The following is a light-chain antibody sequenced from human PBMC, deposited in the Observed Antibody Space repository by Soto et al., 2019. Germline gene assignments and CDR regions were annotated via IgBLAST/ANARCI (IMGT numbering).Light chain of an antibody. CDR2: EVS. CDR1: SSDVRNYKY. Sequence: QSALTQSPSASGSPGQSVTISCTGTSSDVRNYKYVSWYQHHPGKAPKLRIYEVSKRPSGVTDRASGSKSGTTASLSVAGLQVEDAADYYFSSYAGSNLWVFGGGTTLTVL. J-gene: IGLJ3*02. V-gene: IGLV2-8*01. CDR3: SSYAGSNLWV.